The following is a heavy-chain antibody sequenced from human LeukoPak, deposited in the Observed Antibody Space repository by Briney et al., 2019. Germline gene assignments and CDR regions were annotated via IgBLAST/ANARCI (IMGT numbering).Heavy chain of an antibody. CDR2: IYYSGST. CDR3: GRYDFWSGYFL. D-gene: IGHD3-3*01. J-gene: IGHJ4*02. V-gene: IGHV4-59*11. CDR1: GGSISSHY. Sequence: SETLSLTCTVSGGSISSHYWSWIRQPPGKGLEWIGYIYYSGSTSYNPSLKSRVTISVDTSKNQFSLKLSSVTAADTAVYYCGRYDFWSGYFLWGQGTLVTVSS.